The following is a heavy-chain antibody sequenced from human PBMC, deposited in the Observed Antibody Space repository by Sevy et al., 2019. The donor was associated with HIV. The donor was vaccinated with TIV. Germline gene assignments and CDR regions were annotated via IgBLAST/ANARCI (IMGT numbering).Heavy chain of an antibody. Sequence: GGSLRLSCAASGFTFSTYTLHWVRQAPGKGLEWVAAVSYDGREKYYADSVKGRFTVSRETSESTLFLQMRSLRDEDTSFYYCARDAGVGFSTWYSIPDLWGQGTLVTVS. D-gene: IGHD6-13*01. J-gene: IGHJ5*02. CDR1: GFTFSTYT. CDR2: VSYDGREK. V-gene: IGHV3-30*04. CDR3: ARDAGVGFSTWYSIPDL.